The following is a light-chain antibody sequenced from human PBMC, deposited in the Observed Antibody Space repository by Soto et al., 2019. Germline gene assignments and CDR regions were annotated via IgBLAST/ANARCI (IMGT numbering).Light chain of an antibody. CDR1: QSVSSN. V-gene: IGKV3-15*01. Sequence: EIVMTQSPATLSVSPGERATLSCRASQSVSSNLAWYQQKPGQAPRLLIYGASTRATGIPARFSGRGSGTEFTLTISSLQSVDFAVYSCLQYHNLWAFGQGTKVDI. CDR2: GAS. J-gene: IGKJ1*01. CDR3: LQYHNLWA.